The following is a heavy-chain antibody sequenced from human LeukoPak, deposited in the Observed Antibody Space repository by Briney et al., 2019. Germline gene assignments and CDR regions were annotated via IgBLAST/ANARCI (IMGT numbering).Heavy chain of an antibody. V-gene: IGHV3-21*01. Sequence: GGSLRLSCAASGFTFSSYSMNWVRQAPGRGLEWVSSITSSSGYIHYADSVKGRFTISRDNAKNSLYLQMNSLRAEDTAVYYCARGVSFRMVGTATDFDYWGQGALVTVSS. D-gene: IGHD2-21*02. CDR1: GFTFSSYS. CDR3: ARGVSFRMVGTATDFDY. CDR2: ITSSSGYI. J-gene: IGHJ4*02.